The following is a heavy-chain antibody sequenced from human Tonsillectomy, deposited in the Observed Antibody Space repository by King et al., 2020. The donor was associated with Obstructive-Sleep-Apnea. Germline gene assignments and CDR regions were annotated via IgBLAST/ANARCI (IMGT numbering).Heavy chain of an antibody. CDR1: GFTFAGYS. CDR2: ISSGSGTI. D-gene: IGHD3-9*01. CDR3: ARGRHYDILTGIDY. V-gene: IGHV3-48*04. J-gene: IGHJ4*02. Sequence: VQLVESGGGLVQPGGSLRRSCVASGFTFAGYSMNWFRKAPGKGLEWLSYISSGSGTIYYADSVKGRFTMSRDNAKNSLYLQMNSLRAEDTAVYFCARGRHYDILTGIDYWGQGTLVTVSS.